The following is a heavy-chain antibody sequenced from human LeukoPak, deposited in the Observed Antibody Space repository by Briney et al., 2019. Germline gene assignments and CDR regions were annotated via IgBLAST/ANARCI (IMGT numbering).Heavy chain of an antibody. CDR1: GGSINSYY. CDR3: ARRIRGTHYYYYYGMDV. CDR2: IYYGGRT. Sequence: SETLSLTCTVSGGSINSYYWSWIRQPPGEGLEWIGSIYYGGRTNYNPSLKSRVTISVDTSKNQFSLKLSSVTAADTAVYYCARRIRGTHYYYYYGMDVWGQGTTVTVSS. V-gene: IGHV4-59*01. J-gene: IGHJ6*02. D-gene: IGHD3-10*01.